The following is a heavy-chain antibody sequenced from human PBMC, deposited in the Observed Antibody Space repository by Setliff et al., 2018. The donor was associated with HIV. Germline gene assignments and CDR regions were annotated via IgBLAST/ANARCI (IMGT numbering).Heavy chain of an antibody. Sequence: SVKVSCKASGSTLGSNAISWVRQAPGQGLEWMGGIIPLYGTPDFAQKFQGRLIISVDEATSTAYMELSSLRSEDTAVYFCARDRGSRSSNYYGPSGYWGQGTQVTVSS. CDR2: IIPLYGTP. D-gene: IGHD3-16*01. V-gene: IGHV1-69*13. CDR1: GSTLGSNA. CDR3: ARDRGSRSSNYYGPSGY. J-gene: IGHJ4*02.